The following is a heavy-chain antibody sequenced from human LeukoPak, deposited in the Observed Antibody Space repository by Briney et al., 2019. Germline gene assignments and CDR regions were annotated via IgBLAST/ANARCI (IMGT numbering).Heavy chain of an antibody. CDR3: ARDSYSSGWYPKYNWFDP. Sequence: ASVKVSCKASGYTFTSYGISWVRQAPGQGLEWMGWISAYNGNTNYAQKLQGRVTMTTDTSTSTAYMELRSLRSDDTAVYYCARDSYSSGWYPKYNWFDPWGQGTLVTVSS. D-gene: IGHD6-19*01. CDR2: ISAYNGNT. V-gene: IGHV1-18*01. J-gene: IGHJ5*02. CDR1: GYTFTSYG.